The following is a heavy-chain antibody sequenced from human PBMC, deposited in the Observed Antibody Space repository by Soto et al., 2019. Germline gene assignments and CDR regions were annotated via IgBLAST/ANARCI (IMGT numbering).Heavy chain of an antibody. CDR2: ISSLGTTI. Sequence: GGSLRLSCAASGFTLRDYYMSWTRQAPGKGLEWVSYISSLGTTIYYADSLKGRFTISRDNAKNSLYLQINSLRAEDTAVYYCARVSRDSYFYYTMDVWGQGTTDTVSS. CDR1: GFTLRDYY. J-gene: IGHJ6*02. V-gene: IGHV3-11*01. D-gene: IGHD2-21*02. CDR3: ARVSRDSYFYYTMDV.